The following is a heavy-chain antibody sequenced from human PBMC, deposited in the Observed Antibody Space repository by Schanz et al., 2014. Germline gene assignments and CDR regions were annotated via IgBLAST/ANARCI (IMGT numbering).Heavy chain of an antibody. D-gene: IGHD7-27*01. J-gene: IGHJ4*01. CDR1: GFTVNTNY. CDR3: ARDDAWAFDY. Sequence: EVQLVESGGCLIQPGGSLRLSCAVSGFTVNTNYMSWVRQAPGKGLEWISSMYINSGSTQYADSVKGRFIISRDSSKNTLFLQMNSLRDDDTAVYYCARDDAWAFDYWGHGTLVTVSS. CDR2: MYINSGST. V-gene: IGHV3-53*01.